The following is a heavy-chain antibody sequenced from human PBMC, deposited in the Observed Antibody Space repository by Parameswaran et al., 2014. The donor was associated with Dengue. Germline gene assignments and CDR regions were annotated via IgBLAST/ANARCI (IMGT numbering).Heavy chain of an antibody. CDR3: ATGEGSGSGSFDY. CDR2: INPNSGGT. Sequence: WVRQAPGQGLEWMGWINPNSGGTNYAQKFQGRVTMTEDTSTDTAYMELSSLRSEDTAVYYCATGEGSGSGSFDYWGQGTLVTVSS. J-gene: IGHJ4*02. D-gene: IGHD3-10*01. V-gene: IGHV1-2*02.